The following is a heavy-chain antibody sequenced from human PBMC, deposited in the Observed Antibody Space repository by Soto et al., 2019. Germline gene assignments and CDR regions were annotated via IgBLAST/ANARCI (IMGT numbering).Heavy chain of an antibody. Sequence: EVQLVESGGGLIQPGGSLRLSCEASGFTVSSKYMTWVRQAPGKGLEWVSVIYGGGTTYYADSVKGRITISRDNSKNTMYLQVNGLRAEDTAVYYCVQSTGWPGFDFWGQGTLVTVSS. CDR1: GFTVSSKY. CDR3: VQSTGWPGFDF. V-gene: IGHV3-53*01. CDR2: IYGGGTT. J-gene: IGHJ4*02. D-gene: IGHD6-19*01.